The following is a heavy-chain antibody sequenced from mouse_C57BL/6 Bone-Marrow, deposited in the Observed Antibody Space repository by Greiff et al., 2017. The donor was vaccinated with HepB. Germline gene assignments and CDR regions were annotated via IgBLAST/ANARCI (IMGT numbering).Heavy chain of an antibody. V-gene: IGHV14-4*01. Sequence: DVQLQESGAELVRPGASVKLSCTASGFNIKDDYMHWVKQRPEQGLEWIGWIDPENGDTEYASKFQGKATITADTSSNTAYLQLSSLTSEDTAVYYCTTNYYGSSYGLGKGAYWGQGTLVTVSA. D-gene: IGHD1-1*01. CDR1: GFNIKDDY. CDR3: TTNYYGSSYGLGKGAY. J-gene: IGHJ3*01. CDR2: IDPENGDT.